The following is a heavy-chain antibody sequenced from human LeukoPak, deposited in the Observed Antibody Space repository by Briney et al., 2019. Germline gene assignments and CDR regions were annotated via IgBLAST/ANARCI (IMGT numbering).Heavy chain of an antibody. J-gene: IGHJ3*02. V-gene: IGHV5-51*01. D-gene: IGHD5-24*01. CDR2: IYPGDSDT. Sequence: GESLKISCKGSGYSFTSYWIGWVRQMPGKGLEWMGIIYPGDSDTRYSSSFQGQVTISADKSISTAYLQWSSLKASDTAMYYCARHRAREMATSNAFDIWGQGTMVTVSS. CDR3: ARHRAREMATSNAFDI. CDR1: GYSFTSYW.